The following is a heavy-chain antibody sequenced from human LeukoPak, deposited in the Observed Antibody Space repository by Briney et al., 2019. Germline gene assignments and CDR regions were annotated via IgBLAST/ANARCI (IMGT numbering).Heavy chain of an antibody. CDR3: ARLSETAAYYYTTGYYYLGY. J-gene: IGHJ4*02. CDR2: MNPGSGNT. CDR1: GYTFGSYD. V-gene: IGHV1-8*02. Sequence: ASVKVSCKASGYTFGSYDINWVRKATGQGLEWMGWMNPGSGNTGCAQKFQGRVTMTRDTSISTAYMELSGLRSEDTAVYYCARLSETAAYYYTTGYYYLGYWGQGTLVTVSS. D-gene: IGHD3-9*01.